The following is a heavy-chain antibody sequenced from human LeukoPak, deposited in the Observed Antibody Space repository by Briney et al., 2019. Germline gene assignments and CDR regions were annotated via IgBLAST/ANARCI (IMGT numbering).Heavy chain of an antibody. J-gene: IGHJ4*02. Sequence: GGTLRLSCAASGFTFSSYAMHWVRQAPGKGLEWVAVISYDGSNKYYADSVKGRFTISRDNSKNTLYLQMNSLRAEDTAVYYCARDPNKLRYFDWLSFDYWGQGTLVTVSS. CDR2: ISYDGSNK. CDR3: ARDPNKLRYFDWLSFDY. V-gene: IGHV3-30*04. CDR1: GFTFSSYA. D-gene: IGHD3-9*01.